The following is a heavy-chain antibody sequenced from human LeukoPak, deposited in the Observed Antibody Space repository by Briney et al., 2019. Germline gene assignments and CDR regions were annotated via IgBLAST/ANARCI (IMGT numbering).Heavy chain of an antibody. CDR1: GFTFSDYY. J-gene: IGHJ3*02. V-gene: IGHV3-11*04. Sequence: PGGSLRLSCAASGFTFSDYYMSWIRQAPGKGLEWISYISSSGSTVLYADSVKGRFTTSRDNAKNTLYLQVNSLRAEDTAVYYCARDMDPYGSGGKDAFDIWGQGTMVTVSS. CDR2: ISSSGSTV. CDR3: ARDMDPYGSGGKDAFDI. D-gene: IGHD3-10*01.